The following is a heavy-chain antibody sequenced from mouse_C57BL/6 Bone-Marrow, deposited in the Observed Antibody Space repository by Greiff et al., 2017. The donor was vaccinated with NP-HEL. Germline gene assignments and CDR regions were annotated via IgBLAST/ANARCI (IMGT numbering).Heavy chain of an antibody. J-gene: IGHJ2*01. CDR1: GFNIKDDY. D-gene: IGHD1-1*01. V-gene: IGHV14-4*01. CDR2: IDPENGDT. CDR3: TATVVDFDY. Sequence: VHVKQSGAELVRPGASVKLSCTASGFNIKDDYMHWVKQRPEQGLEWIGWIDPENGDTEYASKFKGKATITADTSSNTAYLQLSSLTSEDTAFYYCTATVVDFDYWGQGTTLTVSS.